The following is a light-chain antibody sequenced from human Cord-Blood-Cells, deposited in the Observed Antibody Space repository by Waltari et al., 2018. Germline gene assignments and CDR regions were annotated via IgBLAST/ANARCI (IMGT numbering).Light chain of an antibody. CDR3: QQCYSTPYT. CDR2: AAS. V-gene: IGKV1-39*01. CDR1: QSISSN. J-gene: IGKJ2*01. Sequence: DTQMTQAPSSLSASVGDSVTITCRASQSISSNLTWYQQKPGKAPKLLIYAASTLPSGVPSRFSGSGSGTDFTLTISSLQPEDFATYYCQQCYSTPYTFGQGTKLEIK.